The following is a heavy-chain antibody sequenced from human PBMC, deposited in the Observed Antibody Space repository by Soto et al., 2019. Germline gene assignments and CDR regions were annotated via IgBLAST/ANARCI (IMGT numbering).Heavy chain of an antibody. CDR1: GGSISSYY. Sequence: PETLSLTCTVSGGSISSYYWSWIRQPPGKGLEWIGYIYYSGSTNYNPSLKSRVTISVDTSKNQFSLKLSSVTAADAAVYYCARDLGDYDFWSGYYYYYGMDVWGQGTTVTV. J-gene: IGHJ6*02. CDR2: IYYSGST. D-gene: IGHD3-3*01. CDR3: ARDLGDYDFWSGYYYYYGMDV. V-gene: IGHV4-59*01.